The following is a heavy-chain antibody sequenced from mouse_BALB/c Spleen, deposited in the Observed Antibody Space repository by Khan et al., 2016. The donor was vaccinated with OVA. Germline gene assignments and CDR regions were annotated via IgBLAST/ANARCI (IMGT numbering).Heavy chain of an antibody. CDR2: IWSGGST. J-gene: IGHJ3*01. V-gene: IGHV2-2*02. D-gene: IGHD2-4*01. CDR3: ARNYDYDEGLAY. CDR1: GFSLTSYG. Sequence: QVQLKESGPGLMQPSQSLSITCTVSGFSLTSYGVHWVRQSPGKGLEWLGVIWSGGSTDYNAAFISRLSITKDNSKSQVFFNMNSLQANDTAKYYCARNYDYDEGLAYWGQGTLVTVSA.